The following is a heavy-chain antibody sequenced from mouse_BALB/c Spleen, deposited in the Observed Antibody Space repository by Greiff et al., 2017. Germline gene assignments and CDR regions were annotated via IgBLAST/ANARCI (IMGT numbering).Heavy chain of an antibody. J-gene: IGHJ4*01. CDR3: ARDTDAMDY. CDR2: INSNGGST. Sequence: EVQRVESGGGLVQPGGSLKLSCAASGFTFSSYGMSWVRQTPDKRLELVATINSNGGSTYYPDSVKGRFTISRDNAKNTLYLQMSSLKSEDTAMYYCARDTDAMDYWGQGTSVTVSS. CDR1: GFTFSSYG. V-gene: IGHV5-6-3*01.